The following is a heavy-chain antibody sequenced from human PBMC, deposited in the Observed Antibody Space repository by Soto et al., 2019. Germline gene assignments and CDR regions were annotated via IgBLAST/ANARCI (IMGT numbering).Heavy chain of an antibody. CDR2: ISANGQGI. Sequence: LLESGGGLVQPGESLRLSCAASGFTFSSYALSWVRQAPGKGLEWVSAISANGQGIYYADSVRGRFTISRDNSKNTIFLHMDSLRAEDTAVYYCAKDRNYPRDYFHYWGQGTLVTVSS. J-gene: IGHJ4*02. CDR1: GFTFSSYA. V-gene: IGHV3-23*01. D-gene: IGHD1-7*01. CDR3: AKDRNYPRDYFHY.